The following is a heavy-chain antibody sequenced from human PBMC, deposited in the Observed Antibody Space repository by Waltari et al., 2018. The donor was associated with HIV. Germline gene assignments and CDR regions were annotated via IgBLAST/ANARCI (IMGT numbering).Heavy chain of an antibody. CDR2: RKQDGSEK. J-gene: IGHJ4*02. D-gene: IGHD3-10*01. CDR3: ARGGFYGSGSKVN. V-gene: IGHV3-7*04. CDR1: GFTFSSYW. Sequence: EVQLVESGGGLVQPGGSLRLSCAASGFTFSSYWMSWVRQAPGKGLGWVANRKQDGSEKDYVDSVNRRFTISRDNAENSLYLQMNSLGAEDTAVYYCARGGFYGSGSKVNWGQGTLVTVSS.